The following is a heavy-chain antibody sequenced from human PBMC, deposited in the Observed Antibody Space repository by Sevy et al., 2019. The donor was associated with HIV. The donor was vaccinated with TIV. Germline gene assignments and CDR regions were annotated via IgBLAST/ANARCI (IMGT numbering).Heavy chain of an antibody. CDR1: DGSISNYF. CDR3: VRESIGAVGDFDY. D-gene: IGHD6-13*01. J-gene: IGHJ4*02. V-gene: IGHV4-59*12. CDR2: IYYSGST. Sequence: SETLSLTCTVSDGSISNYFWSWIRQPPGKGLEWIGYIYYSGSTNYNPSLKSRVTISVDTSKNQFSLKLSSVTAADTAVYYCVRESIGAVGDFDYWGQGTLVTVSS.